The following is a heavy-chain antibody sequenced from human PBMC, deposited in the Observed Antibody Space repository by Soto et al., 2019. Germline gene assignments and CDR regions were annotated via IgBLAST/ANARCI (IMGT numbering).Heavy chain of an antibody. CDR2: INHSGTI. V-gene: IGHV4-34*01. CDR1: GGSFSGYY. CDR3: ARSDRTLVTSYSLDV. Sequence: SETLSLTCAVYGGSFSGYYWNWIRQPPGKGLEWIGEINHSGTINFNPSLESRLTISLDTSKKHFSLKLSSVTDADTAAYYCARSDRTLVTSYSLDVWGQGTTVTVSS. D-gene: IGHD2-21*02. J-gene: IGHJ6*02.